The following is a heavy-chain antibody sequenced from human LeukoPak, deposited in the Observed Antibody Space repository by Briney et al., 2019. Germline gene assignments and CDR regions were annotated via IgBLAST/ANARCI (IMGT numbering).Heavy chain of an antibody. D-gene: IGHD4-23*01. J-gene: IGHJ4*01. Sequence: PSETLSLTCTVSGGSISSYYWSWIRQPPGKGLEWIGYIYYSGSTNYNPSLKSRVTISVDTSKNQFSLKLSSVTAADTAVYYCARVLRTTVVTGVFDYWGQEPWSPSPQ. CDR3: ARVLRTTVVTGVFDY. CDR2: IYYSGST. CDR1: GGSISSYY. V-gene: IGHV4-59*01.